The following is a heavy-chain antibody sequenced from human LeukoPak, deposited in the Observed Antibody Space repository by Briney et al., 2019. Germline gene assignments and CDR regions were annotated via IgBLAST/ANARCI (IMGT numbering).Heavy chain of an antibody. CDR2: GHHRRRT. D-gene: IGHD3-16*01. CDR1: GGSFRGHY. CDR3: ARGSEIGSGGQFGVLDY. V-gene: IGHV4-59*11. Sequence: SETVSLTCTVSGGSFRGHYWSWIRQPPGKGLEGRGCGHHRRRTNSTDSIKSRVGAAVDTSKNQMSLRMMSLTAEDTAVYYCARGSEIGSGGQFGVLDYWGLGTLVPVSS. J-gene: IGHJ4*02.